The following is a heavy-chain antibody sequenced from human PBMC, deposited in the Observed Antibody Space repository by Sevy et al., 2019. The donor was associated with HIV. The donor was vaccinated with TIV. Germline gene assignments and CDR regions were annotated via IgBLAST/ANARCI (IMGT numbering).Heavy chain of an antibody. CDR3: AKKMGGGSGMAFLVDY. CDR2: ISGTGDYT. D-gene: IGHD5-18*01. J-gene: IGHJ4*02. CDR1: GFTFSSFA. Sequence: GGSLRLSCAASGFTFSSFAMGWVRQAPGKGLDWISVISGTGDYTYYADSVKGRFTISRDNSKTTLFLQMNSLSAEDTAIFYCAKKMGGGSGMAFLVDYWGQGTLVTVSS. V-gene: IGHV3-23*01.